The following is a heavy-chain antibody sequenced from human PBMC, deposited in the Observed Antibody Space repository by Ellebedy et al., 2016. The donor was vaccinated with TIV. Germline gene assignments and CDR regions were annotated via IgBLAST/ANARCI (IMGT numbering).Heavy chain of an antibody. CDR3: ARESTYYYGSGSYFRGVRFDY. D-gene: IGHD3-10*01. Sequence: MPSETLSLTCTVSGGSISSSSYYWGWIRQPPGKGLEWIGSIYYSGSTYYNPSLKSRVTISVDTSKNQFSLKLSSVTAADTAVYYCARESTYYYGSGSYFRGVRFDYWGQGTLVTVSS. J-gene: IGHJ4*02. V-gene: IGHV4-39*02. CDR2: IYYSGST. CDR1: GGSISSSSYY.